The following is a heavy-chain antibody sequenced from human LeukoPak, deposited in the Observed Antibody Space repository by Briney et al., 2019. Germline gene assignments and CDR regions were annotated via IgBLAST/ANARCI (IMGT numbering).Heavy chain of an antibody. D-gene: IGHD3-10*01. CDR2: IIPIFGTA. V-gene: IGHV1-69*01. CDR3: ARVRVYGSGSYYPKGVYYYYGMDV. CDR1: GXTXXXYA. J-gene: IGHJ6*02. Sequence: GXTXXXYAXXXVRQAPGQGLEWMGGIIPIFGTANYAQKFQGRVTITADESTSTAYMELSSLRSEDTAVYYCARVRVYGSGSYYPKGVYYYYGMDVWGQGTTVTVSS.